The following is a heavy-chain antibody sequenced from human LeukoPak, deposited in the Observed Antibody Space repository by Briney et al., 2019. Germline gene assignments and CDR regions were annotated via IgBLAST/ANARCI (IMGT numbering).Heavy chain of an antibody. J-gene: IGHJ4*02. D-gene: IGHD3-9*01. V-gene: IGHV4-4*02. CDR3: ATYYDILSGYTFDY. Sequence: SGTLSLTCTVSGGSISRSNWWSWVRQPPGKGLEWIGEIHDTGSTNYNPPLKSRVTMSLDKSKNQFSLNLNSVTAADTAVYYCATYYDILSGYTFDYWGQGTLVAVSS. CDR2: IHDTGST. CDR1: GGSISRSNW.